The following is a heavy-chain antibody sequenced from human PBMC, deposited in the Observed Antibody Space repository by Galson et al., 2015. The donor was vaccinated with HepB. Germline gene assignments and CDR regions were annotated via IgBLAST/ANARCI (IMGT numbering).Heavy chain of an antibody. CDR1: GFTFSHYA. V-gene: IGHV3-21*01. CDR2: ISADSTYI. Sequence: SLRLSCAASGFTFSHYAMSWVRQAPGKGLEWVSFISADSTYIYYAESLEGRFTISRDNAKNSLYLQLNSLRAEDTAVYYCARDQGRWVISGGPIDYWGQGSLVTVSS. CDR3: ARDQGRWVISGGPIDY. J-gene: IGHJ4*02. D-gene: IGHD3-22*01.